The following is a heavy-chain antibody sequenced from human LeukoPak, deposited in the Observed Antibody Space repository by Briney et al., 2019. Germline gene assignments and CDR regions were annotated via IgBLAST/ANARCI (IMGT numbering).Heavy chain of an antibody. CDR3: ARDQEGFDY. J-gene: IGHJ4*02. V-gene: IGHV1-46*01. CDR1: GYTFTGYY. CDR2: AYPRDGST. Sequence: ASVKVSCKASGYTFTGYYMHWVRQAPGQGLEWMGMAYPRDGSTSYAQKFQGRVTVTRDTSTSTVHMELSGLRSEDTAVYYCARDQEGFDYWGQGTLVTVSS.